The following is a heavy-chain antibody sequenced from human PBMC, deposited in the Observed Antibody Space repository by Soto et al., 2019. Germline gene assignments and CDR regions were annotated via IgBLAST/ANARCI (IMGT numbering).Heavy chain of an antibody. J-gene: IGHJ6*02. CDR2: TRNKANSYTT. Sequence: EVQLVESGGGLVQPGGSLRLSCAASGFTFSSYEMNWVRQAPGKGLEWVGRTRNKANSYTTEYAASVKGRFTISRDDSKNSLYLLMNSLKTEDTAVYYCATIPGYYYYGMDVWGQGTTVTVSS. CDR1: GFTFSSYE. CDR3: ATIPGYYYYGMDV. V-gene: IGHV3-72*01.